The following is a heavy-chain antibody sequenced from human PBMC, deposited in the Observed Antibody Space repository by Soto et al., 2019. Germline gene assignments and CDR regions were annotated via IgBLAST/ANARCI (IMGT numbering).Heavy chain of an antibody. Sequence: QVRLQESGPGLVKPSQTLSLTCTVSGGSISSGGYYWSWIRQHSGKGLEWIGYIYYSGSTYYNPSLKSRITISVDTSKNQFSLKLSSVTAADTAVYYCARSSPVVTAPWGQGTLVTVSS. CDR3: ARSSPVVTAP. J-gene: IGHJ5*02. CDR1: GGSISSGGYY. V-gene: IGHV4-31*03. D-gene: IGHD2-21*02. CDR2: IYYSGST.